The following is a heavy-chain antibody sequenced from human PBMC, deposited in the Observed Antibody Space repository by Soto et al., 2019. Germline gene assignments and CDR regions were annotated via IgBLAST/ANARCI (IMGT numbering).Heavy chain of an antibody. CDR2: INVGNGDT. D-gene: IGHD6-25*01. J-gene: IGHJ4*02. CDR3: VRVGGSGWTLDF. Sequence: QVHLVQAGAEVKKPGASVKVSCKTSGYTFTAFAVHWVRQASGQRLEWMGGINVGNGDTKSSQSLQGRVTITRDTSASTVYMELSSLRSEDTAVYYCVRVGGSGWTLDFWGQGTLVTVSS. CDR1: GYTFTAFA. V-gene: IGHV1-3*01.